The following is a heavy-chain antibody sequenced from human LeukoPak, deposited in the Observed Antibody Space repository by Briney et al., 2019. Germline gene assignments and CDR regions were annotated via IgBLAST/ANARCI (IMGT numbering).Heavy chain of an antibody. D-gene: IGHD3-10*01. CDR2: ISGSGGST. J-gene: IGHJ4*02. V-gene: IGHV3-23*01. CDR3: AKEFQRYGVWFGNYFDY. Sequence: PGGSLRLSCAASGFTFSSYAMSWVRQAPGKGLEWVSAISGSGGSTYYADSVKGRFTISRDNSKNTLYLQMNSLRAEDTAVYYCAKEFQRYGVWFGNYFDYWGQGILVTVSS. CDR1: GFTFSSYA.